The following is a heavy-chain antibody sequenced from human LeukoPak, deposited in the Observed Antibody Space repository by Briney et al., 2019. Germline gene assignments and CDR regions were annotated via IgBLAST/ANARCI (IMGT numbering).Heavy chain of an antibody. Sequence: SETLSLTCTFSGGSISGYYWSWIRQPPGKGLDWIGFIYYSGTTNYNPSLKSRVNMSLDTSKNQFSLKLSSVTAADTAVYYCARAVPRGDYESYYYYMDVWGKGTTVTISS. CDR2: IYYSGTT. CDR3: ARAVPRGDYESYYYYMDV. V-gene: IGHV4-59*01. CDR1: GGSISGYY. J-gene: IGHJ6*03. D-gene: IGHD4-17*01.